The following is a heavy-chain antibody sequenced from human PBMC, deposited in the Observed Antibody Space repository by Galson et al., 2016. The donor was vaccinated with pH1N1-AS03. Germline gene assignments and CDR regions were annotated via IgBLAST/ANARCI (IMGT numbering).Heavy chain of an antibody. CDR2: IDQDGSAK. Sequence: SLRLSCAASGFRSIDYWMTWVRQAPGKGLEWVANIDQDGSAKYYMDSVEGRFTISRDNAKNSLSLQMNSLRSEDTAVYYCTSGMVELDYWGQGTLVTVSS. CDR1: GFRSIDYW. CDR3: TSGMVELDY. D-gene: IGHD3-10*01. V-gene: IGHV3-7*01. J-gene: IGHJ4*02.